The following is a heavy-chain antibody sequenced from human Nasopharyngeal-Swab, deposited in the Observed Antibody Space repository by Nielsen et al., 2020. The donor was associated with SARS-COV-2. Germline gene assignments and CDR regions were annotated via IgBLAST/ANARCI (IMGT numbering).Heavy chain of an antibody. Sequence: SVKVSCKASGFTFTSSAVQWVRQARGQRLEWIGWIVVGSGYTNYAQKFQERVTITRDTSTNTAYMELRSLRSDDTAVYYCARNIMDWVDQRGYYYMDVWGKGTTVTVSS. J-gene: IGHJ6*03. CDR1: GFTFTSSA. CDR3: ARNIMDWVDQRGYYYMDV. CDR2: IVVGSGYT. D-gene: IGHD3-3*01. V-gene: IGHV1-58*01.